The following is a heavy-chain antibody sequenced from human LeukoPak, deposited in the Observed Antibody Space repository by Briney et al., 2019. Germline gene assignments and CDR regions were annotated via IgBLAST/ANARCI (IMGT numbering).Heavy chain of an antibody. D-gene: IGHD2-15*01. CDR1: GFTFSDYY. J-gene: IGHJ6*03. CDR3: ARGLVVVAATRLDYYYYMDV. CDR2: ISSSGSTI. V-gene: IGHV3-11*04. Sequence: PGGSLRLSCAASGFTFSDYYMSWIRQDPGKGLEWVSYISSSGSTIYYADSVKGRFTISRDNAKNSLYLQMNSLRAEDTAVYYCARGLVVVAATRLDYYYYMDVWGKGTTVTVSS.